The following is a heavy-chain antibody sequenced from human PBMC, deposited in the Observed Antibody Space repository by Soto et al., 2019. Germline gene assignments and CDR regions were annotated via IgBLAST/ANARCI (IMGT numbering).Heavy chain of an antibody. J-gene: IGHJ6*02. CDR2: ISYDGSNK. Sequence: PGGSLRLSCAASGFTFSSYAMHWVRQAPGKGLEWVAVISYDGSNKYYADSVKGRFTISRDNSKNTLYLQMNSLRAEDTAVYYCARDWSAVGATTNYYYYYGMDVWGQGTTVTVSS. CDR1: GFTFSSYA. CDR3: ARDWSAVGATTNYYYYYGMDV. D-gene: IGHD1-26*01. V-gene: IGHV3-30-3*01.